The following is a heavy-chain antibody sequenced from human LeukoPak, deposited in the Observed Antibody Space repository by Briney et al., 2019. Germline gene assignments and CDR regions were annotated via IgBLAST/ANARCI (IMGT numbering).Heavy chain of an antibody. D-gene: IGHD2-8*02. Sequence: GGSLRLSCAASGFTFGDYAMIWVRQPPGKGLEWVSSIFPSGGEIHYADSVRGRFTISRDNSKSTLSLQMNSLRAEDTAIYYCATYRQVLLPFESWGQGTLVTVSS. CDR3: ATYRQVLLPFES. J-gene: IGHJ4*02. CDR1: GFTFGDYA. V-gene: IGHV3-23*01. CDR2: IFPSGGEI.